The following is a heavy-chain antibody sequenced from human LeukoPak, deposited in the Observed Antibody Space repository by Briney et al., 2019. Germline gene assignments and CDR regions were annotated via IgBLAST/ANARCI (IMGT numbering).Heavy chain of an antibody. V-gene: IGHV3-23*01. CDR2: ISGSGGST. J-gene: IGHJ5*02. CDR1: GFTFSSYA. Sequence: PGGSLRLSCEASGFTFSSYAMSWVRQAPGKGLEWVSAISGSGGSTYYADSVKGRFTISRDNSKNTLYLQMNSLRAEDTAVYYCAKDPYSSSWFDWFDPWGQGTLVTVSS. CDR3: AKDPYSSSWFDWFDP. D-gene: IGHD6-13*01.